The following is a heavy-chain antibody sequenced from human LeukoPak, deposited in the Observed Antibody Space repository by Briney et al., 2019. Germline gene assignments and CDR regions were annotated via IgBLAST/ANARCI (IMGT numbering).Heavy chain of an antibody. D-gene: IGHD3-3*01. CDR1: GGSISSYY. J-gene: IGHJ4*02. CDR3: ARRLTIFGVVNYFDY. CDR2: IYYSGST. Sequence: SETLSLTCTVSGGSISSYYWSWIRQPPGKGLEWIGYIYYSGSTNYNPSLKSRVTISVDTFKNQFSLKLSSVTAADTAVYYCARRLTIFGVVNYFDYWGQGTLVTVSS. V-gene: IGHV4-59*08.